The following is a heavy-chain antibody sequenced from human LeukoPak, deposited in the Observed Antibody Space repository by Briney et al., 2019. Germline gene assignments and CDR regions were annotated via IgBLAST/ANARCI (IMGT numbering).Heavy chain of an antibody. J-gene: IGHJ5*02. V-gene: IGHV3-23*01. D-gene: IGHD3-3*01. CDR1: GFTFSSYA. Sequence: GGSLRLSCAASGFTFSSYAMSWVRQAPGKGLEWVSAISGSGGSTYYADSVKGRFTISRDNSKNTRYLQMNSLRAEDTAVYYCAKDRYYDFWSGYSVWFDPWGQGTLVTVSS. CDR2: ISGSGGST. CDR3: AKDRYYDFWSGYSVWFDP.